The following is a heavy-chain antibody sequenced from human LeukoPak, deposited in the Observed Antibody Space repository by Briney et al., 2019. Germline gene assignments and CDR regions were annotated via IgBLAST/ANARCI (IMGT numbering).Heavy chain of an antibody. V-gene: IGHV3-48*03. D-gene: IGHD4-17*01. CDR3: ARDSKGDYGDHGEDY. J-gene: IGHJ4*02. CDR1: GFTFSSYE. Sequence: GGSLRLSCAASGFTFSSYEMNWVRQAPGKGLEWVSYISSSGSTIYYADSVKGRFTISRDNAKNSLNLQMNSLRAEDTAVYYCARDSKGDYGDHGEDYWGQGTLVTVSS. CDR2: ISSSGSTI.